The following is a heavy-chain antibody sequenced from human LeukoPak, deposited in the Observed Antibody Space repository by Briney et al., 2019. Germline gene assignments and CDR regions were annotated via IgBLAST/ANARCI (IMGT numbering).Heavy chain of an antibody. J-gene: IGHJ4*02. CDR2: VSASSDI. V-gene: IGHV3-48*02. Sequence: GGSLRLSCAASGFTFSSYTMNWVRQAPGKGLQWVSTVSASSDIHYSDSVKGRFTISRDNARNSLYLQMNSLRDEDTAVYYCARVGSTVAAGTPDYWGQGTLVTVSS. CDR1: GFTFSSYT. D-gene: IGHD6-13*01. CDR3: ARVGSTVAAGTPDY.